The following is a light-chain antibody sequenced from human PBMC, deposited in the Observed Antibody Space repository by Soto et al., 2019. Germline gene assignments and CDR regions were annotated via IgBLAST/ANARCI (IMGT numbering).Light chain of an antibody. J-gene: IGKJ1*01. Sequence: DIQMTQSPSTLSASVGDRVTITCRASQTIINWLAWYQQKPGKAPKVLIYKASNLESGVPSRFSGSGSGREFTLTISSLQPDDSATYFCQQYNSSPWTFGQGTTVEIK. CDR2: KAS. V-gene: IGKV1-5*03. CDR1: QTIINW. CDR3: QQYNSSPWT.